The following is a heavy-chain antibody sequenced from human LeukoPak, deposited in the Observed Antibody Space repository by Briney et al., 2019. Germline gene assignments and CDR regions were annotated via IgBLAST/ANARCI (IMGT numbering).Heavy chain of an antibody. D-gene: IGHD3-3*01. CDR3: ARGYYVDY. J-gene: IGHJ4*02. CDR1: GFTFSNYE. Sequence: GRSLRLSCAASGFTFSNYEMNWVRQAPGKGLEWISYIRSSGESIYYADSVKGRFTISRDNAENSLYLQMSSLRAEDTAVYYCARGYYVDYWGQGTLVTVSS. V-gene: IGHV3-48*03. CDR2: IRSSGESI.